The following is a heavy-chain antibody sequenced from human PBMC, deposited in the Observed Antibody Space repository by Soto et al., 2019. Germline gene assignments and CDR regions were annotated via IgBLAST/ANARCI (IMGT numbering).Heavy chain of an antibody. CDR1: SGSISSSNW. V-gene: IGHV4-4*02. J-gene: IGHJ6*03. CDR2: IYHSGST. D-gene: IGHD4-17*01. CDR3: ARSGDYENYYYMDV. Sequence: PSETLSLTCAVSSGSISSSNWWSWVRQPPGKGLEWIGEIYHSGSTNYNPSLKSRVTVSVDESKNQFSLKLSSVTAADTAVYYCARSGDYENYYYMDVWGKGTTVTVSS.